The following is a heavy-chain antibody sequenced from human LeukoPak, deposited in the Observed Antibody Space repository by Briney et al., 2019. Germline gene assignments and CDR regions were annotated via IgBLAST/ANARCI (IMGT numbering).Heavy chain of an antibody. Sequence: GGSLRLSCAASGFTFSSYGMHWVRQAPGKGLEWVAVISYDGSNKYYADSVKRRFTISRDNSKNTLYLQMNSLRAEDTAVYYCAKDHTYYYGSGTLGAFDIWGQGTMVTVSS. CDR1: GFTFSSYG. V-gene: IGHV3-30*18. CDR2: ISYDGSNK. J-gene: IGHJ3*02. D-gene: IGHD3-10*01. CDR3: AKDHTYYYGSGTLGAFDI.